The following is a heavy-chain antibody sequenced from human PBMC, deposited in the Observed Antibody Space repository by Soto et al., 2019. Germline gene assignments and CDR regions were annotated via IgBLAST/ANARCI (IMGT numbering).Heavy chain of an antibody. V-gene: IGHV3-48*02. CDR2: ISSGSKTI. J-gene: IGHJ4*02. Sequence: EVQLVESGGGLVQWGGSLRLSCAASGFTFSSYSVNWVRQAPGKGLEWVSYISSGSKTIFYADSVKGRFTASRDNAKNSQYLQMNSLRDEDTAVYYCAREDILGARSFDYWGQGTLVTVSS. D-gene: IGHD1-26*01. CDR3: AREDILGARSFDY. CDR1: GFTFSSYS.